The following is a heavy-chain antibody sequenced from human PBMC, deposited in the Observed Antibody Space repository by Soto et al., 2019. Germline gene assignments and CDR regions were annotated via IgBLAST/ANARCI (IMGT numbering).Heavy chain of an antibody. J-gene: IGHJ5*02. CDR3: ARVKFAGYGRLGFDP. CDR1: GGSFSGYY. V-gene: IGHV4-34*01. Sequence: PSETLSLTCAVYGGSFSGYYWSWIRQPPGKGLEWIGEINHSGSTNYNPSLKSRVTISVDTSKNQFSLKMSSVTAADTAVYYCARVKFAGYGRLGFDPWGQGTMVTVS. D-gene: IGHD6-13*01. CDR2: INHSGST.